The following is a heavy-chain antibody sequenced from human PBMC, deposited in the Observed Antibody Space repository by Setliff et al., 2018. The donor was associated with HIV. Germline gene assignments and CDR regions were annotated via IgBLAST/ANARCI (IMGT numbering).Heavy chain of an antibody. V-gene: IGHV4-39*01. CDR3: VRLTGISSGWYGGGYYFDY. CDR2: IYYSGST. J-gene: IGHJ4*02. D-gene: IGHD6-19*01. CDR1: GGSTNSNSYY. Sequence: SETLSLTCTVSGGSTNSNSYYWAWIRQPPGRGLEWIGSIYYSGSTYYNPSLKSRVTISADTSKIQFSLKLSSVTAADTAVYYCVRLTGISSGWYGGGYYFDYWGRGTLVTVSS.